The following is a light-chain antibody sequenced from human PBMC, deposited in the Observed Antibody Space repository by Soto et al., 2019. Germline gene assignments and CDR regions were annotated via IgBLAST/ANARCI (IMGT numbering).Light chain of an antibody. J-gene: IGKJ1*01. Sequence: DIQMTQSPSSLSASVGDRVTITCRASQSISRNLNWYQQKQGKAPKLLIYAASSLQSGVPSRFSGSGSGTDFTLTISSLQTEDFATYYCQQSYNTPPTFGQGTKVEIK. CDR2: AAS. CDR3: QQSYNTPPT. CDR1: QSISRN. V-gene: IGKV1-39*01.